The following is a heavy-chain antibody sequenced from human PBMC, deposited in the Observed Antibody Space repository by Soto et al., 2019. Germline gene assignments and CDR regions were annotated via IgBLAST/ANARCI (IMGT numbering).Heavy chain of an antibody. CDR1: GFTFSGYS. Sequence: PGGSLRLSCAASGFTFSGYSVNWVRQAPGKGLEWVSYISSGSKTIYYAEPVKGRFTVSRDNARNSQYLQMNSLRDEDTAVYYCAREDILGVRSFDYWGQGTLVTVSS. D-gene: IGHD3-9*01. CDR2: ISSGSKTI. V-gene: IGHV3-48*02. CDR3: AREDILGVRSFDY. J-gene: IGHJ4*02.